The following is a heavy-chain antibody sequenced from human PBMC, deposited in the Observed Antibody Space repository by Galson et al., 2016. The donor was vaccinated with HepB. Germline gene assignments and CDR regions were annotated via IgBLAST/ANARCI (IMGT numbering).Heavy chain of an antibody. V-gene: IGHV3-11*06. D-gene: IGHD6-19*01. CDR1: GFTFSDYY. CDR2: ITTSGTYT. CDR3: AGIHEGGWFPY. Sequence: SLRLSCAASGFTFSDYYMTWIRQAPGKGLEWVSYITTSGTYTYYADSVKGRFTISRDNARNSLYLQMNSLRAEDTAVYYCAGIHEGGWFPYWGQGTLVTVSS. J-gene: IGHJ4*02.